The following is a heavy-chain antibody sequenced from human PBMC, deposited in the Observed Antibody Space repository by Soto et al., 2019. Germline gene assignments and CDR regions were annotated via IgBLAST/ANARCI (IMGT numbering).Heavy chain of an antibody. CDR1: GFTFDDYA. J-gene: IGHJ5*02. CDR2: ISWNSGSI. V-gene: IGHV3-9*01. Sequence: LRLSCAASGFTFDDYAMHWVRQAPGKGLEWVSGISWNSGSIGYADSVKGRFTISRDNAKNSLYLQMNSLRAEDTALYYCAKDIGRYYDSSGFQTTWGQGTLVTVSS. D-gene: IGHD3-22*01. CDR3: AKDIGRYYDSSGFQTT.